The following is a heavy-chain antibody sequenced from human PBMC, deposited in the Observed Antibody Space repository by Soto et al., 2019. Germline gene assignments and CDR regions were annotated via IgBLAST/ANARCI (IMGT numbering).Heavy chain of an antibody. J-gene: IGHJ4*02. CDR3: ASSWQGDAGFDY. V-gene: IGHV3-33*01. CDR2: IWYDGSNK. Sequence: QVQLVESGGGVVQPGRSLRLSCAASGFTFSSYGMHWVRQAPGKGLEWVAVIWYDGSNKYYADSVKGRFTISRDNSKNTLYLQMNSLRAEDTAVYYCASSWQGDAGFDYWGQGTLVTVSS. D-gene: IGHD2-21*02. CDR1: GFTFSSYG.